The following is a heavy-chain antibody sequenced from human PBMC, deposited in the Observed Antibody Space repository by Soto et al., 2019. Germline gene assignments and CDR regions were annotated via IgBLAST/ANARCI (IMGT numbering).Heavy chain of an antibody. J-gene: IGHJ6*02. D-gene: IGHD4-4*01. CDR3: ARHEQFYYYYYGMDV. CDR1: GYSFTTYW. CDR2: INPGDSDI. V-gene: IGHV5-51*01. Sequence: GESLKISCKASGYSFTTYWIAGVRQMTGKGLEWMGIINPGDSDIRYSPSFQGQVTISADNSISTAYLQWSSLKASDTAMYYCARHEQFYYYYYGMDVWGQGTAVTVSS.